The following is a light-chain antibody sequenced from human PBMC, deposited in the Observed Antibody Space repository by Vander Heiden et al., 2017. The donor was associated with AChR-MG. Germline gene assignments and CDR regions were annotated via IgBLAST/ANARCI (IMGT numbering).Light chain of an antibody. CDR3: AAWDDSLNGVV. Sequence: SFLPQPPPASGPPGRRVTISCSGSSSNIGRNTVSWYQQIPGTAPKLLIYTDDQRPSGVPDRFSGSKSGTSASLAISGLQSEDEADYYCAAWDDSLNGVVFGGGTKLTVL. V-gene: IGLV1-44*01. CDR2: TDD. CDR1: SSNIGRNT. J-gene: IGLJ2*01.